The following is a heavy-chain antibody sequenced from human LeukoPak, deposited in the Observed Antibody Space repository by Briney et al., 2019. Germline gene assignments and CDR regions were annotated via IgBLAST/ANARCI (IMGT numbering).Heavy chain of an antibody. V-gene: IGHV1-24*01. J-gene: IGHJ4*02. D-gene: IGHD2-21*02. Sequence: ASVNVSCKDSGYTLTELSMHWVRQAPGKGREWMGCFYPEDGETIYAQKFQGRVTITEETYTDTAYMELSSLRSEDTVVYHCAKVLEVTAFDSHSLFDYWGQGTLVTVSS. CDR2: FYPEDGET. CDR1: GYTLTELS. CDR3: AKVLEVTAFDSHSLFDY.